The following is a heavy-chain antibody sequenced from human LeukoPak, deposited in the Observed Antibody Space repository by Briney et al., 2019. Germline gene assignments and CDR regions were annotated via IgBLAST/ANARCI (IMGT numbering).Heavy chain of an antibody. CDR2: IYPADSDI. Sequence: GESLKISCKGSGYSINNYWIGWVRQMPGKGLEWMGIIYPADSDIRYSPSFQGQVTISADKSISTAYLQWSSLRASDTAMYYCARQEYCSGGSCYTWFDPWGQGTLVIVSS. D-gene: IGHD2-15*01. J-gene: IGHJ5*02. CDR3: ARQEYCSGGSCYTWFDP. V-gene: IGHV5-51*01. CDR1: GYSINNYW.